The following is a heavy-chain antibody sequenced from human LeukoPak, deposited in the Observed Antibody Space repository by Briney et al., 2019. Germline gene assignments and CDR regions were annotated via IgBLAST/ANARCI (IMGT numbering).Heavy chain of an antibody. CDR1: GFTFSSYG. CDR3: ATEKGDSPDY. D-gene: IGHD2-21*01. J-gene: IGHJ4*02. Sequence: GGSLRLSCAASGFTFSSYGMHWVRQAPGKGPEWVAVISYDGSNKYYADSVKGRFTISRDNSKNTLYVQMNSLRAEDTAVYYCATEKGDSPDYWGQGTLVTVSS. V-gene: IGHV3-30*03. CDR2: ISYDGSNK.